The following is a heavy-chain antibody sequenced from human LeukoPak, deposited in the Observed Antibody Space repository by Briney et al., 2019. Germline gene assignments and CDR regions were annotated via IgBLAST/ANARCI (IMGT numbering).Heavy chain of an antibody. CDR1: GFTLSSYA. J-gene: IGHJ4*02. CDR3: AKESAPYYDFWSGYYHLDY. CDR2: IRYDGSNK. D-gene: IGHD3-3*01. Sequence: GGSLRLSCAASGFTLSSYAMHWVRQAPGKGLEWVAFIRYDGSNKYYADSVKGRFTISRDNSKNTLYLQMNSLRAEDTAVYYCAKESAPYYDFWSGYYHLDYWGQGTLVTVS. V-gene: IGHV3-30*02.